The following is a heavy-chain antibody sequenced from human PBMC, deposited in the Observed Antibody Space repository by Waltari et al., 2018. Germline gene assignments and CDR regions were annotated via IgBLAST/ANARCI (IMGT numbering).Heavy chain of an antibody. CDR3: AKARSPWGAIDY. CDR1: GFTFSSYA. Sequence: EVQLLESGGGLVQPGGSLRLSCAASGFTFSSYAMSWVRQAPGKGLEWVSAISGSGGSTYYADSGKGRFTISRDNSKNTLYLQMNSLRAEDTAVYYCAKARSPWGAIDYWGQGTLVTVSS. CDR2: ISGSGGST. J-gene: IGHJ4*02. D-gene: IGHD3-16*01. V-gene: IGHV3-23*01.